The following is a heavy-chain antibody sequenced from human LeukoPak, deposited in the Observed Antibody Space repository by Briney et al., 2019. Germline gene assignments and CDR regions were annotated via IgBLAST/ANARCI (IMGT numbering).Heavy chain of an antibody. V-gene: IGHV4-59*01. J-gene: IGHJ3*02. CDR2: ISYSGAT. Sequence: SETLSLTCTVSGGSISSYYWNWIRQPPGQGLERNGYISYSGATSNNPTLKSRITISEDTSKHQYYLRLSPMSATDTGIYYCSAGGYYGSGAFHIWGRGTVVTGSS. CDR3: SAGGYYGSGAFHI. CDR1: GGSISSYY. D-gene: IGHD3-10*01.